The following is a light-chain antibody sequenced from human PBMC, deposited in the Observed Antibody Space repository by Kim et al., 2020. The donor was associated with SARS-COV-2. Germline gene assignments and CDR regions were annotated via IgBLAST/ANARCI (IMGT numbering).Light chain of an antibody. CDR3: QQRNSWPPAVT. J-gene: IGKJ4*01. CDR2: DAS. Sequence: PGDRATRSCRASQSIDTYLAWYQQRPGQAPRLLVYDASDRASGVPDRFSGSGSGTDFTLTISSLEPEDFSTYYCQQRNSWPPAVTFGGGTKVDIK. CDR1: QSIDTY. V-gene: IGKV3-11*01.